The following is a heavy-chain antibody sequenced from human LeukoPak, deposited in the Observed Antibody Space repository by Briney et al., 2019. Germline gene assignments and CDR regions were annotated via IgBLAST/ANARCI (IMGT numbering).Heavy chain of an antibody. CDR3: ARDSNIARFFI. J-gene: IGHJ4*02. CDR1: GGPINSGRDY. D-gene: IGHD4-11*01. CDR2: SHHSGST. V-gene: IGHV4-39*07. Sequence: SETLSLTCTDSGGPINSGRDYWGWIRQSPGKDLEWIGSSHHSGSTYYNPSLKSRVTISLDTSKNQFSLKLTSVTAADTAVYFCARDSNIARFFIWGQGTLVTVSS.